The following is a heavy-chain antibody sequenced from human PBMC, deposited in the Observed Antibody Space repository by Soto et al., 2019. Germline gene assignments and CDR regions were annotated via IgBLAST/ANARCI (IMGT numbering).Heavy chain of an antibody. Sequence: QVQLQESGPGLGKPSQTLSLTCTVSGGSISSGDYYWSWIRQPPGKGLEWIGYIYYSGSTYYNPSLKRRVTISVDTSKNQFSLKLSSVTAADTAVYYCARIEIVVVPAAMPGWFDPWGQGTLSPSPQ. CDR1: GGSISSGDYY. V-gene: IGHV4-30-4*01. J-gene: IGHJ5*02. CDR3: ARIEIVVVPAAMPGWFDP. CDR2: IYYSGST. D-gene: IGHD2-2*01.